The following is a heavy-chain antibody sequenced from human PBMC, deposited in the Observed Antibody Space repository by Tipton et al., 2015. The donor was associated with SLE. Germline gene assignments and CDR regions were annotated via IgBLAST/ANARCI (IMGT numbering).Heavy chain of an antibody. J-gene: IGHJ6*03. CDR1: GFTFSSYS. CDR3: AREWQQLAGVYYYYYMDV. D-gene: IGHD6-13*01. Sequence: SLRLSCAASGFTFSSYSMNWVRQAPGKGLEWVSSISSSSSYIYYADSVKGRFTISRDNAKNSLYLQMNSLRAEDTAVYYCAREWQQLAGVYYYYYMDVWGKGTTVTVSS. V-gene: IGHV3-21*01. CDR2: ISSSSSYI.